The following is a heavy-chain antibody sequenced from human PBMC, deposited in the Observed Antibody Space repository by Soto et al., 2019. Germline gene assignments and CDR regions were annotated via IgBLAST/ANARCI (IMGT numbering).Heavy chain of an antibody. J-gene: IGHJ4*02. V-gene: IGHV3-30*03. Sequence: GGSLRLSCAASGFTFSSYGMHWVRQATGKGLEWVAVISYDGSNKYYADSVKGRLTFTRDTSAGTTYMELSSLTSEDTAIYCCARDDSGYSGSHYIDYFNFWGQGTLVTVSS. D-gene: IGHD1-26*01. CDR2: ISYDGSNK. CDR1: GFTFSSYG. CDR3: ARDDSGYSGSHYIDYFNF.